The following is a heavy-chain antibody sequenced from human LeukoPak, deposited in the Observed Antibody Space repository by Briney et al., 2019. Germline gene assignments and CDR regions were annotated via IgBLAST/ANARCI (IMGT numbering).Heavy chain of an antibody. CDR3: ARIGGSSHPGDY. V-gene: IGHV1-46*01. Sequence: GASVKVSCKASVYTFTSYYMHWVRQAPGQGLEWMGIINPSGGSTSYAQKFQGRVTMTRDMSTSTVYMELSSLRSEDTAVYYCARIGGSSHPGDYWGQGTLVTVSS. D-gene: IGHD1-26*01. J-gene: IGHJ4*02. CDR2: INPSGGST. CDR1: VYTFTSYY.